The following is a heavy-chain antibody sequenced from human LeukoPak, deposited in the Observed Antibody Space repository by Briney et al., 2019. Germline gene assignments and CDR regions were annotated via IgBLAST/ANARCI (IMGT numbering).Heavy chain of an antibody. V-gene: IGHV4-4*07. CDR3: ARMYSGTYGGVDY. CDR2: IYSSGNT. Sequence: SETLSLTCSVSGGSISSCYWSWIRQPAGKGLEWIGRIYSSGNTNYNPSLKSRVTLSVDTSNNQFSLSLSSVTAADTALYYCARMYSGTYGGVDYWGQGTLVTVSS. J-gene: IGHJ4*02. CDR1: GGSISSCY. D-gene: IGHD1-26*01.